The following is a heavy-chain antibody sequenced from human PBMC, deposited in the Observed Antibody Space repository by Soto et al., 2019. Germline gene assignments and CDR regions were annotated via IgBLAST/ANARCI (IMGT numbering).Heavy chain of an antibody. CDR2: ISGSGGST. V-gene: IGHV3-23*01. Sequence: GGSLRLSCAASGFTFSSYAMSWVRQAPGKGLEWVSAISGSGGSTYYADSVKGRFTISRDNSKNTLYLQMNSLRAEDTAVYYCAKDGRGKAVTIYYYYYYMDVWGKGTTVTVSS. CDR3: AKDGRGKAVTIYYYYYYMDV. D-gene: IGHD4-4*01. J-gene: IGHJ6*03. CDR1: GFTFSSYA.